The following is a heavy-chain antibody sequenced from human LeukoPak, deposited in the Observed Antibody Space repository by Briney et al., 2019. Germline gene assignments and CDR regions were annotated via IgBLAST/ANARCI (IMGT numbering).Heavy chain of an antibody. D-gene: IGHD2-15*01. CDR1: GGSISSSSYY. CDR2: IYYSGST. V-gene: IGHV4-39*07. CDR3: ARIPQRAGYCTSGTCSYYFDY. Sequence: SETLSLTCTVSGGSISSSSYYWGWIRQPPGKGLEWIGSIYYSGSTYYNPSLKSRVTISVDTSKNQFSLKLSSVTAADTAVYYCARIPQRAGYCTSGTCSYYFDYWGQGTLLTVSS. J-gene: IGHJ4*02.